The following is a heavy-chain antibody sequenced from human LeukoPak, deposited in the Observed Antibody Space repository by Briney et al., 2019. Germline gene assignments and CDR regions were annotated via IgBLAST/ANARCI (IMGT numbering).Heavy chain of an antibody. V-gene: IGHV3-30*02. D-gene: IGHD3-9*01. CDR1: GFTFSSYG. CDR2: IRFDGSYE. CDR3: AKDWTYYDILTEAYYYYYYMDV. J-gene: IGHJ6*03. Sequence: GGSLRLSCAASGFTFSSYGMHWVRQAPGKGLEWVTFIRFDGSYEDYADSVKGRFTISRDNSKNTLYLQMNSLRAEDTAVYYCAKDWTYYDILTEAYYYYYYMDVWGKGTTVTISS.